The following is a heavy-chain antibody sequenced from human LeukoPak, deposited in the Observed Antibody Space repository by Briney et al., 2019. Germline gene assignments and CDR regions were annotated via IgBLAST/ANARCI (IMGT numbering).Heavy chain of an antibody. D-gene: IGHD1-26*01. J-gene: IGHJ5*02. CDR2: ISGSGSTM. Sequence: GGSLRLSCAASGFTFSSYGMSWVRQAPGKGLEWVSAISGSGSTMYYADSVKGRFTISRDNAKNSLYLQMNSLRVEDTAVYYCARRGELLRDNWLDPWGQGALVTVSS. CDR1: GFTFSSYG. CDR3: ARRGELLRDNWLDP. V-gene: IGHV3-48*04.